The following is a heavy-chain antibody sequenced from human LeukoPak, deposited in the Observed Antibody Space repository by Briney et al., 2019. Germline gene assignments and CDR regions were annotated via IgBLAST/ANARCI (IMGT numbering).Heavy chain of an antibody. V-gene: IGHV1-2*02. CDR3: AREYYDSSGPYYFDY. CDR1: GYTFTGYY. Sequence: GASVKVSCKASGYTFTGYYMHWVRQAPGQGLEWMGWINPNSGGTNYAQKFQGRVTMTRDTSISTAYMELSRLRSDDTAVYYCAREYYDSSGPYYFDYWGQGTLVTVSS. CDR2: INPNSGGT. D-gene: IGHD3-22*01. J-gene: IGHJ4*02.